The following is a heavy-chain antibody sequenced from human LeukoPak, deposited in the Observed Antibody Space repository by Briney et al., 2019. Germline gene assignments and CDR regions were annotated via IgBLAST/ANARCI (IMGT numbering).Heavy chain of an antibody. Sequence: GGSLRLSCAASGFIVNTNCMTWVRQPPGRGLGWGSFIYADGNTNSADSVKGRFTISRDISKNAVYLQMNSLRAEDTAVYYCARDSYGDANFDSWGQGTLVTVSS. CDR2: IYADGNT. D-gene: IGHD4-17*01. CDR3: ARDSYGDANFDS. V-gene: IGHV3-53*01. CDR1: GFIVNTNC. J-gene: IGHJ4*02.